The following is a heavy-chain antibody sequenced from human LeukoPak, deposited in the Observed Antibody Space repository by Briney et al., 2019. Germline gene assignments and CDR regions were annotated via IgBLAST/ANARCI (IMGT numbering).Heavy chain of an antibody. Sequence: ASVKVSCKASGGTFSSYAISWVRQAPGQGLEWMGGIIPIFGTANYARKFQGRVTITADESTSTAYMELSSLRSEDTAVYYCHLYSGFQGDIWGQGTMVTVSS. CDR2: IIPIFGTA. CDR1: GGTFSSYA. CDR3: HLYSGFQGDI. V-gene: IGHV1-69*13. J-gene: IGHJ3*02. D-gene: IGHD5-12*01.